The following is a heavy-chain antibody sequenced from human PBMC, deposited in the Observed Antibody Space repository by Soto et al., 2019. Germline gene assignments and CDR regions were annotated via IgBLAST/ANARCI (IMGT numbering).Heavy chain of an antibody. V-gene: IGHV1-69*01. CDR2: IIPISETT. D-gene: IGHD2-2*01. CDR1: GGTVSSYA. CDR3: ARSQGSSTSLEIYYYYYYGMDV. J-gene: IGHJ6*02. Sequence: QVQLVQSGAEVKKPGSSVKVSCKASGGTVSSYAISWVRQAPGQGLEWMGGIIPISETTNYAQKFQGRVTITADESKSTAYMELSSLRSADPAVYYCARSQGSSTSLEIYYYYYYGMDVWCQGTRVTVSS.